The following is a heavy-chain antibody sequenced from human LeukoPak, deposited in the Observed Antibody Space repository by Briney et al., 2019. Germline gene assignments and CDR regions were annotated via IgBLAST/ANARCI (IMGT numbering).Heavy chain of an antibody. CDR3: ARAPWGRSDFWSGHPYYFDY. CDR1: GGSIGSYY. Sequence: PSETLSLTCTVSGGSIGSYYWSWIRQPPGKGLEWIGYIYYSGSTNHNPSLKSRVTISVDTSKNQFSLKLSSVTAADTAVYYCARAPWGRSDFWSGHPYYFDYWGQGTLVTVSS. V-gene: IGHV4-59*01. J-gene: IGHJ4*02. CDR2: IYYSGST. D-gene: IGHD3-3*01.